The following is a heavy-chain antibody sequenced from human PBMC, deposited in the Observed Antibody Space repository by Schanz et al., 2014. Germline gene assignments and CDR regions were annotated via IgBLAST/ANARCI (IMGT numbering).Heavy chain of an antibody. Sequence: EVQLVQSGGGLVQPGGSLRLSCAASGFTFSTSAMSWVREDPGNGLVWVARMNSVGSTTDYADSVTGRFAISRDNAKNSLFLQMNSLRPEDTAVYYCARGRVLESWGQGTLVTVSS. CDR2: MNSVGSTT. V-gene: IGHV3-74*01. J-gene: IGHJ5*02. CDR1: GFTFSTSA. CDR3: ARGRVLES. D-gene: IGHD1-1*01.